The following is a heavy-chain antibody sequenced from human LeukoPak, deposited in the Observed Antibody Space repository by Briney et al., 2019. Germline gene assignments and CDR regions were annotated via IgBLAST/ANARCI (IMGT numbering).Heavy chain of an antibody. J-gene: IGHJ6*02. Sequence: GGSLRLSCAASGFTFSSYAMHWVRQAPGKGLEWVAVISYDGSNKYYADSVKGRFTISRGNSKNTLYLQMNSLRGEDTAVYYCARGYYDSSGYYWANYYYYGMDVWGQGTTVTVSS. CDR2: ISYDGSNK. V-gene: IGHV3-30*04. CDR1: GFTFSSYA. D-gene: IGHD3-22*01. CDR3: ARGYYDSSGYYWANYYYYGMDV.